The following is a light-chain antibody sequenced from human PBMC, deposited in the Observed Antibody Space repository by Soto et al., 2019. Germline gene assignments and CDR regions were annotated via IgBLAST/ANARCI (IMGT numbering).Light chain of an antibody. J-gene: IGLJ1*01. CDR3: SSHTSGSTRV. CDR1: SSDVGGYDY. V-gene: IGLV2-14*01. Sequence: QSALTQPAYVSGSPGQSIAISCTGTSSDVGGYDYVSWYQQQPDKAPKLMIYEVTKRPSGVSNRFSGSKSGNTASLNISGLQSEDEVDYYCSSHTSGSTRVFGTGTKLTAL. CDR2: EVT.